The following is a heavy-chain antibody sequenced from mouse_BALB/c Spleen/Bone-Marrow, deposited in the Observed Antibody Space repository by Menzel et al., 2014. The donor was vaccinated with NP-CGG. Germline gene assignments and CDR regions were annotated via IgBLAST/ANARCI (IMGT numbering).Heavy chain of an antibody. Sequence: EVNVVESGGGLVKPGGSLKLSCSASGFTFSSSIMSWVRQTPEKRLEWVVTISTGGTYTYYPDSVKGRFTISRDNAKNTLYLQMSSLKSEDTAMYYYSRGYGNCFDYWGQGTTLTVSS. D-gene: IGHD2-10*02. CDR1: GFTFSSSI. CDR2: ISTGGTYT. J-gene: IGHJ2*01. CDR3: SRGYGNCFDY. V-gene: IGHV5-6-4*01.